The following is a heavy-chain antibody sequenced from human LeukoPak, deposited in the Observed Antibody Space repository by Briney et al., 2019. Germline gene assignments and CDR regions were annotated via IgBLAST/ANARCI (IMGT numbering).Heavy chain of an antibody. CDR1: GGSISSYY. Sequence: SETLSLTCTVSGGSISSYYWSWIRQPPGKGLEWIGYIYFSGSTNYNPSLKSRVTISVDTSKNQFSLKLSSVTAADTAVYYCARDIDGDYYVSGGNFDYWGQGTLVTVSS. V-gene: IGHV4-59*01. CDR3: ARDIDGDYYVSGGNFDY. CDR2: IYFSGST. J-gene: IGHJ4*02. D-gene: IGHD3-10*01.